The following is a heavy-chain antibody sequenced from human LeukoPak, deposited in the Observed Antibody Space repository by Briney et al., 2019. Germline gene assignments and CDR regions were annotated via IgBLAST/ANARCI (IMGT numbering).Heavy chain of an antibody. CDR2: INPNTGDT. CDR3: ARASSDWLYHYYYYMDV. J-gene: IGHJ6*03. D-gene: IGHD3-9*01. CDR1: GYTFTGYY. V-gene: IGHV1-2*02. Sequence: ASVRVSCKASGYTFTGYYIHWVRQAPGQELEWMGWINPNTGDTNYAQKFQGRVTMTRDTSISTAYMELTRLRSDDTAVYYCARASSDWLYHYYYYMDVWGKGTTVTISS.